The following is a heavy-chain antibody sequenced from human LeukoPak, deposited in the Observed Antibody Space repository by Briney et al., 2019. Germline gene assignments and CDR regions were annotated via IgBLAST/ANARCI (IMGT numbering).Heavy chain of an antibody. CDR3: ARVPGPYTTSRFDY. Sequence: ASVKVSCKTSGYTFTGYYLHWVRQAPGQGLEWMGRIDPDSGGTHCAQKFQVGVTVTRDTSITTVYMELSGLTSDDTAVYYCARVPGPYTTSRFDYWGQGTLVTVSS. J-gene: IGHJ4*02. V-gene: IGHV1-2*02. CDR2: IDPDSGGT. D-gene: IGHD2-2*02. CDR1: GYTFTGYY.